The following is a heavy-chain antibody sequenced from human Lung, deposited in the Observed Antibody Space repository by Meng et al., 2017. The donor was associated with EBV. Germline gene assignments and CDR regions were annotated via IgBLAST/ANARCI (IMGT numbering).Heavy chain of an antibody. CDR3: AKGRYSSSWYKGWFDP. J-gene: IGHJ5*02. CDR2: ISSSSSYI. Sequence: EVQLVESGGXLVKPGGXLRLSCAASGFTFSSYSMNWVRQAPGKGLEWVSSISSSSSYIYYADSVKGRFTISRDNAKNSLYLQMNSLRAEDTAVYYCAKGRYSSSWYKGWFDPWGQGTLVTVSS. D-gene: IGHD6-13*01. CDR1: GFTFSSYS. V-gene: IGHV3-21*01.